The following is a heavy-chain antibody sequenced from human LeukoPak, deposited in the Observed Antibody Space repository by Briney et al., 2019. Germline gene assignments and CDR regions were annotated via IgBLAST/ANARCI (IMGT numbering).Heavy chain of an antibody. D-gene: IGHD6-19*01. Sequence: GGSLRLSCAASGFTSSSYWMSWVRQAPGKGLEWVANIKQDGSEKYYVDSVKGRFTISRDNAKNSLYLQMNSLRAEDTAVYYCARDGAVAGAFDIWGQGTMVTVSS. CDR1: GFTSSSYW. CDR2: IKQDGSEK. J-gene: IGHJ3*02. CDR3: ARDGAVAGAFDI. V-gene: IGHV3-7*01.